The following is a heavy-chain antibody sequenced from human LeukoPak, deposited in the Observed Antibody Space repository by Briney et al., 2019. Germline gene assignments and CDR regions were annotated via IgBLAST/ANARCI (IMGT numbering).Heavy chain of an antibody. V-gene: IGHV1-2*02. CDR1: GYTFTGYY. D-gene: IGHD6-6*01. CDR3: ASRYSYASIAARPFDY. J-gene: IGHJ4*02. Sequence: ASVKVSCKASGYTFTGYYMHWVRQAPGQGLEWMGWINPNSGGTNYAQKFQGRVTMTRDTSISTAYMELSSLRSEDTAVYYCASRYSYASIAARPFDYWGQGTLVTVSS. CDR2: INPNSGGT.